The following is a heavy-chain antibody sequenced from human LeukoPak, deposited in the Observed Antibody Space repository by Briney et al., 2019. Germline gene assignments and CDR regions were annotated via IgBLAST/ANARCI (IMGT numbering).Heavy chain of an antibody. CDR3: ARAIAVAGPGAFDI. D-gene: IGHD6-19*01. Sequence: SQTLSLTCAISGDSVSSNSAAWNWIRQSPSRGLEWLGRTYYRSKWDNDYAVSVKSRITINPDTSKNQFSLQLNSVTPEDTAVYYCARAIAVAGPGAFDIWGQGTMVTVSS. CDR2: TYYRSKWDN. CDR1: GDSVSSNSAA. J-gene: IGHJ3*02. V-gene: IGHV6-1*01.